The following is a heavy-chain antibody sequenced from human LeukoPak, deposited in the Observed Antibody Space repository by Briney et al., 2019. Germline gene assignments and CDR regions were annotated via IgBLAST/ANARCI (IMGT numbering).Heavy chain of an antibody. CDR3: ARITPTGAFDI. J-gene: IGHJ3*02. V-gene: IGHV2-70*04. Sequence: ESGPALVKPTQTLTLTCTFSGFSLSTSGMRVSWIRQPPGKALEWLARIDWDDDKFNSTSLKTRLTISKDTSKNQVVLTMTNMDPVDTATYYCARITPTGAFDIWGQGTMVTVSS. CDR1: GFSLSTSGMR. D-gene: IGHD4-17*01. CDR2: IDWDDDK.